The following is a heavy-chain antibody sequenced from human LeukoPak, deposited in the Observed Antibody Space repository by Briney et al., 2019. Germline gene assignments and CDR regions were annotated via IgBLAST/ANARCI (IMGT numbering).Heavy chain of an antibody. CDR1: GFTFSTYA. CDR3: AKDYYGSGSYSHLDY. Sequence: GGSLRLSCAASGFTFSTYAMSWVRQAPGKGLEWVSAISASGASTYYAGSVKGRYTISRDNSKNTLYLQMNSLRAEDTAVYYCAKDYYGSGSYSHLDYWGQGTLVAVSS. V-gene: IGHV3-23*01. J-gene: IGHJ4*02. CDR2: ISASGAST. D-gene: IGHD3-10*01.